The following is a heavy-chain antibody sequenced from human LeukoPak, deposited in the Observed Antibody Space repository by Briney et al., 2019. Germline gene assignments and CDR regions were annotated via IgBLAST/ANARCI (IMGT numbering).Heavy chain of an antibody. CDR1: RFTFNTYA. V-gene: IGHV3-21*01. CDR3: ARDLSVAVAGTEGS. D-gene: IGHD6-19*01. J-gene: IGHJ4*02. CDR2: ISSNGDFT. Sequence: GGSLRLSCVASRFTFNTYAVNWVRQAPGKGLEWVSAISSNGDFTYYADSVKGRFTISRDNAKNSLYLQMNSLRAEDTAVYYCARDLSVAVAGTEGSWGQGTLVTVSS.